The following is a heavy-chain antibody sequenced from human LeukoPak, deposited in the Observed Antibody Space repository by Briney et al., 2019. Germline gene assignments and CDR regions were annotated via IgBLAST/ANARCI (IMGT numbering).Heavy chain of an antibody. D-gene: IGHD6-19*01. CDR3: ARGRLSVASIVAFDY. J-gene: IGHJ4*02. Sequence: PSETLSLTCTVSGDPISSYSWTWIRQPAGKGQEWIGRIHLSGSTDYKPSLKSRVNISLDKSKNQFSLKLNSVTAADSALYYCARGRLSVASIVAFDYWGQGALVAVSS. V-gene: IGHV4-4*07. CDR2: IHLSGST. CDR1: GDPISSYS.